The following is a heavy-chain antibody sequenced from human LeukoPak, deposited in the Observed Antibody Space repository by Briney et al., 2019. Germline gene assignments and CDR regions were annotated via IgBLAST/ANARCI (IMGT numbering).Heavy chain of an antibody. J-gene: IGHJ4*02. V-gene: IGHV5-51*01. Sequence: GDSLNISSNCSGYSFTSYWLGWVRQVPDKAVEGMGFIYPGYSDARYSPSSHGQVTISAATSTSTTYLQWRSMKASDTAMYDCARWEDYGDYVWVYWGQGTLVTVSS. CDR1: GYSFTSYW. D-gene: IGHD4-17*01. CDR3: ARWEDYGDYVWVY. CDR2: IYPGYSDA.